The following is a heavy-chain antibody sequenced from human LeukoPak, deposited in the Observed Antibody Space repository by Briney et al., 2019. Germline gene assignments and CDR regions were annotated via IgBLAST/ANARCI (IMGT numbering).Heavy chain of an antibody. CDR2: ISAYNGNT. CDR1: GYTFTSYG. D-gene: IGHD1-26*01. V-gene: IGHV1-18*01. J-gene: IGHJ5*02. CDR3: ARDKWELHWFDP. Sequence: ASVKVSCKASGYTFTSYGISWVRQAPGQGLEWMGWISAYNGNTNYAQKLQGRVTITTDTSTSTAYMELRSLRSDDTAVYYCARDKWELHWFDPWGQGTLVTVSS.